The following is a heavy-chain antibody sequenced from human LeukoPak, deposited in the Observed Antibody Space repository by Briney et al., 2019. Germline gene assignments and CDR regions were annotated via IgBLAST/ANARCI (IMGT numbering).Heavy chain of an antibody. J-gene: IGHJ6*03. D-gene: IGHD1-1*01. CDR2: IYSGGTT. V-gene: IGHV3-53*01. CDR1: EYTVSSNF. Sequence: GGSLRLSCAASEYTVSSNFMRGVRRVPGRGVVGFSVIYSGGTTEYADSVKGRFTISRDNSKNTLSLQMKGLRAEDPAVYYCARDGYGYNYMDVWGKGTTVTVSS. CDR3: ARDGYGYNYMDV.